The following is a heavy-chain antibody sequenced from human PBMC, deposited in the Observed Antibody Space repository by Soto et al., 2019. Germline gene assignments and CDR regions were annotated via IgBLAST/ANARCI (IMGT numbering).Heavy chain of an antibody. CDR2: IIPIFGTA. D-gene: IGHD6-13*01. CDR3: ARGSSSRYYYYGMDV. Sequence: EASVKVSCKASGGTFSSYAISWVRQAPGQGLEWMGGIIPIFGTANYAQKFQGRVTITADESTSTAYMELSSLRSEDTAVYYCARGSSSRYYYYGMDVWGQGTTVTVSS. J-gene: IGHJ6*02. CDR1: GGTFSSYA. V-gene: IGHV1-69*13.